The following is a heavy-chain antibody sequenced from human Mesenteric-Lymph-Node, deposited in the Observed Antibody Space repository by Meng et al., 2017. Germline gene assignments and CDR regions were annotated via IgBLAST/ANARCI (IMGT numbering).Heavy chain of an antibody. D-gene: IGHD2-2*01. J-gene: IGHJ6*02. CDR1: GGSISSYY. CDR3: ARGLGYCSSTSCYGDYYYGMDV. V-gene: IGHV4-59*08. CDR2: IYYSGST. Sequence: SETLSLTCTVSGGSISSYYWSWIRQPPGKGLEWIGYIYYSGSTNYNPSLKSRVTISVDTSKNQFSLKLSSVTAADTAVYYCARGLGYCSSTSCYGDYYYGMDVWGQGTTVTVSS.